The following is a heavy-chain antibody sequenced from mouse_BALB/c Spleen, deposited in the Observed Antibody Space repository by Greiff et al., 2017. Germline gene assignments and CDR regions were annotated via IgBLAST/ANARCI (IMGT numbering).Heavy chain of an antibody. V-gene: IGHV5-17*02. CDR1: GFTFSSFG. D-gene: IGHD2-1*01. Sequence: EVKLMESGGGLVQPGGSRKLSCAASGFTFSSFGMHWVRQAPEKGLEWVAYISSGSSTIYYADTVKGRFTISRDNPKNTLFLQMTSLRSEDTAMYYCAKPDGNYNYFDYWGQGTTLTVSS. CDR3: AKPDGNYNYFDY. J-gene: IGHJ2*01. CDR2: ISSGSSTI.